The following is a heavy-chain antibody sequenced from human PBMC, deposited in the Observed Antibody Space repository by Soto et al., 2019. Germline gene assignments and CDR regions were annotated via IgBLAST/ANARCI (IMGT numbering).Heavy chain of an antibody. D-gene: IGHD6-19*01. CDR1: GYSFTSYW. CDR3: ARQQIYGSGWPYYFDY. V-gene: IGHV5-51*01. Sequence: PGESLKISCKGSGYSFTSYWIGWVRQMPGKGLEWMGIIYPGDSDTRYSPSFQGQVAISADKSISTAYLQWSSLKASDTAMYYCARQQIYGSGWPYYFDYWGQGTLVTVSS. J-gene: IGHJ4*02. CDR2: IYPGDSDT.